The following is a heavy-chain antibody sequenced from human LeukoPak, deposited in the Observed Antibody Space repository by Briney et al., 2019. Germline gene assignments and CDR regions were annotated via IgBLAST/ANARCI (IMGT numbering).Heavy chain of an antibody. Sequence: PGRSLRLSCAASGFTFSSYAMHWVRQAPGKGLEWVAVISYDGSNKYYADSVKGRFTISRDNSKNTLYPQMNSLRAEDTAVYYCARQYYYGSGFDYWGQGTLVTVSS. CDR2: ISYDGSNK. CDR3: ARQYYYGSGFDY. J-gene: IGHJ4*02. CDR1: GFTFSSYA. D-gene: IGHD3-10*01. V-gene: IGHV3-30-3*01.